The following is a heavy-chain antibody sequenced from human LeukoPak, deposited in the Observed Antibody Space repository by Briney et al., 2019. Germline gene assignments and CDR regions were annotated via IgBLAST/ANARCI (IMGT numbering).Heavy chain of an antibody. V-gene: IGHV4-34*01. J-gene: IGHJ4*02. CDR1: GGSFSGHS. CDR2: ISHTGGI. D-gene: IGHD3-22*01. CDR3: ATYDSSGYYPTPGY. Sequence: SETLSLTCAVYGGSFSGHSWSWIRQAPGKGLEWIGEISHTGGINYNPSLKSRVTISADTSKNQFSLKLSSVTAADTAVYYCATYDSSGYYPTPGYWGQGTLVTVSS.